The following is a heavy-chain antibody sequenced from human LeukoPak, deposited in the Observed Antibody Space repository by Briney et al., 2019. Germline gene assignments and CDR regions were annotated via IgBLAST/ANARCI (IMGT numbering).Heavy chain of an antibody. CDR3: ARRGDGGRSFDY. CDR2: IYGGGST. D-gene: IGHD4-23*01. Sequence: GGSLRLSCAASGFTVSSSYMNWVRQAPGKGLEWVSLIYGGGSTYYADSVKGRFTISRDNSKNTLYLQMNSQRAEDAAVYYCARRGDGGRSFDYWGQGTLVTVSS. J-gene: IGHJ4*02. CDR1: GFTVSSSY. V-gene: IGHV3-53*01.